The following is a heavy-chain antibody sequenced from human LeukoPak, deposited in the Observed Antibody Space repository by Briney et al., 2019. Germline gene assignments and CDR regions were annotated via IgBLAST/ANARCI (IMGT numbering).Heavy chain of an antibody. D-gene: IGHD1-26*01. V-gene: IGHV3-64*02. CDR3: ARGGGSYPRGEYYFDY. CDR2: ITNNGGST. Sequence: GSLKLSWAGPGFTFSSYAMHWVRPAPGKGLENGLAITNNGGSTYYADSVKGRFTISRDNSKNTLYLQMGSLRAEDMAVYYCARGGGSYPRGEYYFDYWGQGTLVTVSS. J-gene: IGHJ4*02. CDR1: GFTFSSYA.